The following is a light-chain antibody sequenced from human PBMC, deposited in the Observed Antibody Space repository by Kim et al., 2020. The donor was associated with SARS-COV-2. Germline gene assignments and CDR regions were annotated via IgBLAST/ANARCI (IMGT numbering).Light chain of an antibody. CDR1: KLGDNS. V-gene: IGLV3-1*01. Sequence: SPGHTAGITGSGSKLGDNSVYWYQQKPGQSPVVVIYKDNQRPSGIPERFSGSNSGNTATLAISGTQAMDEADYYCQAWDSSTHNYVFGAGTKVTVL. CDR2: KDN. J-gene: IGLJ1*01. CDR3: QAWDSSTHNYV.